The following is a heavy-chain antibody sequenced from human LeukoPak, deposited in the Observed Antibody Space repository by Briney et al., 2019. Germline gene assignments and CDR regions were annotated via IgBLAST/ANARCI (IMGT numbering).Heavy chain of an antibody. V-gene: IGHV1-18*01. D-gene: IGHD2-15*01. CDR2: ISAYNGNT. CDR3: ARDVGYCCAGICPSDPTNDY. J-gene: IGHJ4*02. Sequence: GASVKVSCKASGYTFNTYGISWVRQAPGQGLEWMGWISAYNGNTNYAQKLQGRVTMTTDTSKSTAYMELRSLRSDDTAVYYCARDVGYCCAGICPSDPTNDYGGRGTLVTVSS. CDR1: GYTFNTYG.